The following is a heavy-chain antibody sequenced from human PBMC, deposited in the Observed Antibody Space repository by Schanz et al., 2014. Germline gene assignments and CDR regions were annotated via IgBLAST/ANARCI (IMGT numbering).Heavy chain of an antibody. V-gene: IGHV3-53*01. CDR2: MYINSGST. D-gene: IGHD5-12*01. J-gene: IGHJ3*01. CDR3: ARDAGRDGYNLAFDV. Sequence: EVQLVESGGGLIQPGGSLRLSCAVSGFTVNTNYMSWVRQAPGKGLEWISSMYINSGSTQYADSVKGRFIISRDSSKNSLLTQKNSMRAQDTAVYFCARDAGRDGYNLAFDVWGQGTLVTVSS. CDR1: GFTVNTNY.